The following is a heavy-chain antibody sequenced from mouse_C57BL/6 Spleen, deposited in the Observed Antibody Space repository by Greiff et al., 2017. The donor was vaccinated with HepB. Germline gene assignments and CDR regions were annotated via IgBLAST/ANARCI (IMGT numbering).Heavy chain of an antibody. CDR3: ASSPGYVGCAMDY. Sequence: SGAELVRPGSSVKLSCKASYFAFMASAMHWVKQRPGHGLEWIGSFTMYSDATEYSENFKGKATLTANTSSSTAYMELSSLTSEDAAVYYCASSPGYVGCAMDYWGKGTTVTVSS. CDR1: YFAFMASA. D-gene: IGHD3-2*02. J-gene: IGHJ4*01. CDR2: FTMYSDAT. V-gene: IGHV1-49*01.